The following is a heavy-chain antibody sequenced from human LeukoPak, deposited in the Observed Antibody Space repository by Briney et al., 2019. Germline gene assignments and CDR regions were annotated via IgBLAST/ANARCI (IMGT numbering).Heavy chain of an antibody. D-gene: IGHD2-15*01. CDR2: IISNGGST. V-gene: IGHV3-64*01. CDR1: GFTFSSYS. J-gene: IGHJ6*03. CDR3: ARVRMGAAVSDFYYYYMDV. Sequence: GGSLRLSCAASGFTFSSYSMHWVRQAPGKGLESVSAIISNGGSTYYANSVKGRFTISRDNSKNTLYLQMGSLRVEDMAVYYCARVRMGAAVSDFYYYYMDVWGKGTTVTVSS.